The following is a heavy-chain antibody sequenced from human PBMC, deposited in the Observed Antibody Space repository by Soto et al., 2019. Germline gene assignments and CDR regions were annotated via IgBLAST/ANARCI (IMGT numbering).Heavy chain of an antibody. CDR1: GYTFTSYG. V-gene: IGHV1-18*01. CDR3: ARVISSSWYQENYYYYYGMDV. D-gene: IGHD6-13*01. CDR2: ISAYNGNT. J-gene: IGHJ6*02. Sequence: ASVKVSCKASGYTFTSYGISWVRQAPGQGLEWMGWISAYNGNTNYAQKLQGRVTMTTDTSTSTAYMELRSLRSDDTAVYYCARVISSSWYQENYYYYYGMDVWGQGTTVTVSS.